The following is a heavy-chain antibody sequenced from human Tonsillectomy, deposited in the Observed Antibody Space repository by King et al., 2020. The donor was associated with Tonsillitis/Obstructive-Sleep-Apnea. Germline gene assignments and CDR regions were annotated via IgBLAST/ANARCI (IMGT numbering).Heavy chain of an antibody. CDR3: ALSTVTTAWFDY. D-gene: IGHD4-17*01. CDR2: IYSGGST. J-gene: IGHJ4*02. CDR1: GFTVSSNY. V-gene: IGHV3-53*01. Sequence: VQLVESGGGLIQPGGSLRPSCAASGFTVSSNYMSWVRQAPGKGLEWVSVIYSGGSTYYADSVKGRFTISRDNSKNTLYLQMNSLRAEDTAVYYCALSTVTTAWFDYWGQGTLVTVSS.